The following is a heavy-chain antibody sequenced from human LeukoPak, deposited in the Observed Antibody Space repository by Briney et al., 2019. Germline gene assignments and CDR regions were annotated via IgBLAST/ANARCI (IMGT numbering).Heavy chain of an antibody. J-gene: IGHJ4*02. CDR3: ASPIGYYYDSSGYYALGDY. D-gene: IGHD3-22*01. Sequence: GGSLRLSCAASGFTFSSYGMHWVRQAPGKGLEGVAVISYDGSNKDYADSVKGRFTISRDNSKNTLYLQMNSLRAEDTAVYYCASPIGYYYDSSGYYALGDYWGQGTLVTVSS. CDR2: ISYDGSNK. V-gene: IGHV3-30*03. CDR1: GFTFSSYG.